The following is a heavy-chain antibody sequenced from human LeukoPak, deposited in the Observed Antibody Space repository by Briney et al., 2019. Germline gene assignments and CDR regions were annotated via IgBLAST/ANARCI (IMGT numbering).Heavy chain of an antibody. J-gene: IGHJ6*02. CDR3: ARGRGSSWYYYYYGMDV. CDR1: GGSFSGYY. V-gene: IGHV4-34*01. Sequence: PSETLSLTCAVYGGSFSGYYWSWIRQPPGKGLEWIGEINHSGSTNYNPSLKSRVTISVDTSKNQFSLKLGSVTAADTAVYYCARGRGSSWYYYYYGMDVWGQGTTVTVSS. CDR2: INHSGST. D-gene: IGHD6-13*01.